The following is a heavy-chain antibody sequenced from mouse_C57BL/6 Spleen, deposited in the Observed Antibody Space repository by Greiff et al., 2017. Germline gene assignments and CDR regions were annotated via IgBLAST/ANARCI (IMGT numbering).Heavy chain of an antibody. CDR1: GYTFTSYW. CDR3: ARRDGYGDAVDY. Sequence: QVQLQQPGAELVKPGASVKLSCKASGYTFTSYWMQWVKQRPGQGLEWIGEIDPSDSYTNYNQKFKGKATLTVDTSSSTAYMQLSSLTSEDSAVYYCARRDGYGDAVDYWGQGTSVTVSS. CDR2: IDPSDSYT. J-gene: IGHJ4*01. V-gene: IGHV1-50*01. D-gene: IGHD2-2*01.